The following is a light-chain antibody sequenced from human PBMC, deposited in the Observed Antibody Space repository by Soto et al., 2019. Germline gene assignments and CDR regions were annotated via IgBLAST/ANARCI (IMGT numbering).Light chain of an antibody. V-gene: IGLV1-40*01. CDR2: GNS. CDR3: QSYDSSLSGSWV. CDR1: SSNIGAGYD. Sequence: QSVLTQPPSVSGAPGQRVPISCTGSSSNIGAGYDVHWYQQLPGTAPKLLIYGNSNRPSGVPDRFSGSKSGTSASLAITGLQAEDEADYYCQSYDSSLSGSWVFGGGTKLT. J-gene: IGLJ3*02.